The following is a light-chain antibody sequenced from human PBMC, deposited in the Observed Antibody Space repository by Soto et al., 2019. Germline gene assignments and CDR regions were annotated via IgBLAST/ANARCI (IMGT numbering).Light chain of an antibody. V-gene: IGKV3-20*01. Sequence: EIVLTQSPGTLSLSPGERAALSCRASQSVGSTYIAWYQQRPRQPPSLLIYGTSSRAIGVPDRFRGSGSGTDFTLTIRRLEPEDSAVYYCQQYAQAPGTFGQGTKVDIK. J-gene: IGKJ1*01. CDR3: QQYAQAPGT. CDR2: GTS. CDR1: QSVGSTY.